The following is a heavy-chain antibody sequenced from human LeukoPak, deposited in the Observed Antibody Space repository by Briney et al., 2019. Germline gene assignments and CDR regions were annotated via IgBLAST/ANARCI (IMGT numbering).Heavy chain of an antibody. J-gene: IGHJ4*02. V-gene: IGHV3-30*02. CDR3: ARDSRYCSNGVCSGSSQFDY. Sequence: PGGSLRLSCAASGFTFSSYGMHWVRQAPGKGLEWVAFIRYDGSNKYYADSVKGRFTISRDNSKNTLYLQMNSLRAEDTAVYYCARDSRYCSNGVCSGSSQFDYWGQGTLITVSS. CDR1: GFTFSSYG. D-gene: IGHD2-8*01. CDR2: IRYDGSNK.